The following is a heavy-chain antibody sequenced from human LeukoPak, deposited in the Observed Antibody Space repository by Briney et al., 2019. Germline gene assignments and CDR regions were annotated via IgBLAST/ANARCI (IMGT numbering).Heavy chain of an antibody. V-gene: IGHV3-43*01. D-gene: IGHD5-12*01. CDR3: AKGSGGYDYLGY. CDR2: ISWDGGST. J-gene: IGHJ4*02. CDR1: GFTFDDYT. Sequence: GSLRLSCAASGFTFDDYTMHWVRQAPGKGLEWVSLISWDGGSTYYADSVKGRFTISRDNSKNSLYLQMNSLRTEDTALYYCAKGSGGYDYLGYWGQGTLVTVSS.